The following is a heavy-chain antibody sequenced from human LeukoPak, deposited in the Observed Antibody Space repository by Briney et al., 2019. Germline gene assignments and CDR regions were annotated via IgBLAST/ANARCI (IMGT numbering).Heavy chain of an antibody. CDR3: ARGSSPAHYYYYYGMGV. Sequence: SVKVSCKTSGYTFDGYYIHWLRQAPGQGLEWVGRIIPILGIANYAQKFQGRVTITADKSTSTAYMELSSLRSEDTAVYYCARGSSPAHYYYYYGMGVWGQGTTVTVSS. CDR2: IIPILGIA. D-gene: IGHD6-13*01. CDR1: GYTFDGYY. J-gene: IGHJ6*02. V-gene: IGHV1-69*04.